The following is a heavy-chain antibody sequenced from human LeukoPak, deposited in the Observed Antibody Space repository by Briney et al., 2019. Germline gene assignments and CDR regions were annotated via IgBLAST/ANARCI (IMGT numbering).Heavy chain of an antibody. Sequence: PGGSLRLSCAASGFTFSSYSTNWVRQAPGKGLEWVSSISSSSSYIYYADSVKGRFTISRDNAKNSLYLQMNSLRAEDTAVYYCARDSTYYYGSGSYSGRTDYWGQGTLVTVSS. CDR3: ARDSTYYYGSGSYSGRTDY. V-gene: IGHV3-21*01. J-gene: IGHJ4*02. CDR1: GFTFSSYS. D-gene: IGHD3-10*01. CDR2: ISSSSSYI.